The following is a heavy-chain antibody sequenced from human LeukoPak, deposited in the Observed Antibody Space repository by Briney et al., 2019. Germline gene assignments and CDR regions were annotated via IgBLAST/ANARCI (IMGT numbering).Heavy chain of an antibody. CDR1: GFTFSNYN. Sequence: GGSLRLSCAASGFTFSNYNMNWVRQTPGKGLEWVANIKQDGSEKYYVDSVKGRFTISRDNAKNSLYLQMSSLRAEDTAVYYCARDRSGWWHYWGQGTLVTVSS. J-gene: IGHJ4*02. V-gene: IGHV3-7*01. D-gene: IGHD6-19*01. CDR2: IKQDGSEK. CDR3: ARDRSGWWHY.